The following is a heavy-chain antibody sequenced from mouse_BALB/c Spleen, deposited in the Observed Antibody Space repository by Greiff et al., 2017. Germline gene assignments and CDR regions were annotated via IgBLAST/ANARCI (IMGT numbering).Heavy chain of an antibody. CDR2: IDPENGNT. J-gene: IGHJ3*01. CDR1: GFNIKDYY. D-gene: IGHD3-1*01. Sequence: EVQLQQSGAELVRPGALVKLSCKASGFNIKDYYMHWVKQRPEQGLEWIGWIDPENGNTIFDPKFQGKASITADTSSNTAYMQLSSLTSEDTAVYSGARGCSSGYGAWFAYWGQGTLVTVSA. V-gene: IGHV14-1*02. CDR3: ARGCSSGYGAWFAY.